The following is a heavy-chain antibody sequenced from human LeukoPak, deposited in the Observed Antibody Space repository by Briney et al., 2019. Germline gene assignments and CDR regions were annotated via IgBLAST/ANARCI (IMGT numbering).Heavy chain of an antibody. V-gene: IGHV3-48*02. CDR2: ISSSSGTI. D-gene: IGHD5-18*01. CDR1: GFTFSSYS. CDR3: ARGFEGYSYGIDY. J-gene: IGHJ4*02. Sequence: GGSLRLSCAASGFTFSSYSMNWVRQAPGKGLEWVSYISSSSGTIYYADSVKGRFTISRDNAKNSLYLQMNSLRDEDTAVYYCARGFEGYSYGIDYWGQGTLVTVSS.